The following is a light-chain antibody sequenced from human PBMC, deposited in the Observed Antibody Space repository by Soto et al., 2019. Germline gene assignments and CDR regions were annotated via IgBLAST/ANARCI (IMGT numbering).Light chain of an antibody. CDR1: SSDVGGYNY. CDR2: EVS. V-gene: IGLV2-14*01. J-gene: IGLJ2*01. Sequence: QSALTQPASVSGSPGRSITISCTGTSSDVGGYNYVSWYQQHPGKAPKLMIYEVSNRPSGVSNRFSGSKSGNTAALTISGLQTEDEADYYCSSYTSSSSVFVVFGGGTKLTVL. CDR3: SSYTSSSSVFVV.